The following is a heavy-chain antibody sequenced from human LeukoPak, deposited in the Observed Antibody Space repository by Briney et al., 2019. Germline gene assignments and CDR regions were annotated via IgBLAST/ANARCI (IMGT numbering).Heavy chain of an antibody. V-gene: IGHV3-48*04. Sequence: PGGSLRLSCAASGFTFSSYSMNWVRQAPGKGLEWVSYISSSSSTIYYADSVKGRFTISRDNAKNSLYLQMNSLRAEDTAVYYCALFTVTNIDYWGQGTLVTVSS. CDR1: GFTFSSYS. J-gene: IGHJ4*02. CDR2: ISSSSSTI. CDR3: ALFTVTNIDY. D-gene: IGHD4-17*01.